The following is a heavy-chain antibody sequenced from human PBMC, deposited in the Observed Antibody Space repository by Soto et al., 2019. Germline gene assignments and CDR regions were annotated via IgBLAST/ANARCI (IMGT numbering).Heavy chain of an antibody. CDR1: GGSFSGYY. CDR2: INQSGST. V-gene: IGHV4-34*01. Sequence: QVQLQQWGAGLLKPSETLSLTCTVSGGSFSGYYWSWIRQPPGKGLEWIGEINQSGSTNYNPSLKGGVITSVDTSKNQFSLKLSSVTAADTAVYYCARYSTAQWELGFMAFDIWGQGTMVTVSS. CDR3: ARYSTAQWELGFMAFDI. D-gene: IGHD1-26*01. J-gene: IGHJ3*02.